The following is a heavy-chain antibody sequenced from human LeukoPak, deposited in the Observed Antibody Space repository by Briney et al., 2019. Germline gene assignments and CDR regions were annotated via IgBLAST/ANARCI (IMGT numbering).Heavy chain of an antibody. D-gene: IGHD6-13*01. V-gene: IGHV1-46*01. CDR1: GYTFTGYY. CDR3: ARDQFTQLDSTPAPFDP. CDR2: INPSGGST. Sequence: ASVKVSCKASGYTFTGYYMHWVRQAPGQGLELMGIINPSGGSTSYAQKFQGRVTMTRDMSTSTVYMELSSLRSEDTAVYYCARDQFTQLDSTPAPFDPWGQGTLVTVSS. J-gene: IGHJ5*02.